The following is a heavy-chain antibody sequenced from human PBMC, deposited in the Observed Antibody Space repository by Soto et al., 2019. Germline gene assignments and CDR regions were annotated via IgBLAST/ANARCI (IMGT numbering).Heavy chain of an antibody. CDR1: GFTFSDNV. D-gene: IGHD5-18*01. J-gene: IGHJ3*01. CDR3: ERDIQSVGPRANDAFDV. Sequence: QVQLVQSGAELKKPGASVNISCTASGFTFSDNVINWVRQVPGQGLEWMGWLNPYTGNTRYSETFQGRVTISRHPTASIAYLKLSGVENEDTACYFCERDIQSVGPRANDAFDVWGQGTMITVSS. CDR2: LNPYTGNT. V-gene: IGHV1-3*01.